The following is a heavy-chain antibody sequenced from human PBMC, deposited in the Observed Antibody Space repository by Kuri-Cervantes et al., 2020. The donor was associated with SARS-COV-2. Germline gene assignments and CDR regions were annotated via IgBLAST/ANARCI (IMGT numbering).Heavy chain of an antibody. CDR3: AKVISNAGLDY. CDR1: GFTFSSDA. V-gene: IGHV3-43*02. Sequence: GGSLSLSCAVSGFTFSSDAMHWVRQAPGRGLGWVALINDHTGTADYADSFKGPFTISRDNNTDSLYLKMNNLRIEDTAFYYCAKVISNAGLDYWGRGTLVTVSS. CDR2: INDHTGTA. D-gene: IGHD3/OR15-3a*01. J-gene: IGHJ4*02.